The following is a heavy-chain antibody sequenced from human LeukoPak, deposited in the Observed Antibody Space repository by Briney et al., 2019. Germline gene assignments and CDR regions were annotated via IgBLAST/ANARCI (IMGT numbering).Heavy chain of an antibody. CDR1: GFTFSSYA. V-gene: IGHV3-64*01. Sequence: PGGSLRLSCAASGFTFSSYAMHWVRQAPGKGLEYVSAISSNGGSTYYANSVKGRFTISRDNSKNTLYLQMGSLRAEDMAVYYCARGDRGAFDIWGQGTTVTVSS. CDR3: ARGDRGAFDI. CDR2: ISSNGGST. D-gene: IGHD3-10*01. J-gene: IGHJ3*02.